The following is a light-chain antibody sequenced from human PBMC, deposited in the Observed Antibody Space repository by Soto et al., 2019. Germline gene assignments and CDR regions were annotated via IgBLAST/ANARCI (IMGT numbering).Light chain of an antibody. CDR3: QQYNDFPYT. J-gene: IGKJ2*01. CDR2: KAT. V-gene: IGKV1-5*03. CDR1: QSIGSW. Sequence: DIQMTQSPSTLSASVGDGVTITCRASQSIGSWLAWYQQKPGKAPKLLIYKATNLQSGVPSRFSGSGSGTDFRLTNSSLQPVDSATYFCQQYNDFPYTFGPGTKLE.